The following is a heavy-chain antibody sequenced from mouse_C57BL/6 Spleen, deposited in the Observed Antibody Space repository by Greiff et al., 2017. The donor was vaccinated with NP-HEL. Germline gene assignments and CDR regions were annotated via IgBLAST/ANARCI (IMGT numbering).Heavy chain of an antibody. J-gene: IGHJ3*01. D-gene: IGHD4-1*01. CDR3: ARELGQEFAY. CDR2: IYPRSGNT. CDR1: GYTFTSYG. Sequence: VKLVESGAELARPGASVKLSCKASGYTFTSYGISWVKQRTGQGLEWIGEIYPRSGNTYYNEKFKGKATLTADKYSSTAYMELRSLTSEDSAVYFCARELGQEFAYWGQGTLVTVSA. V-gene: IGHV1-81*01.